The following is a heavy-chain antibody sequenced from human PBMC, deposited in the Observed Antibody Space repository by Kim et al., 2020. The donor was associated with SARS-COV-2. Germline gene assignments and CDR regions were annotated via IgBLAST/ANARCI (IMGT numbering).Heavy chain of an antibody. CDR2: IYYSGSA. V-gene: IGHV4-59*13. Sequence: SETLSLTCAVSGGSISSYYWSWIRQPPGKGLEWIGHIYYSGSANYNPSLNSRVTISLDTSNIQFSLNLSSVTAADTAIYYCARDGGGGAFSPWGQGTLVTVSS. J-gene: IGHJ4*02. D-gene: IGHD3-16*01. CDR1: GGSISSYY. CDR3: ARDGGGGAFSP.